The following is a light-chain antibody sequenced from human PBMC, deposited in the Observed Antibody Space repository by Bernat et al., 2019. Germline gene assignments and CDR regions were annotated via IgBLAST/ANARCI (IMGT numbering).Light chain of an antibody. J-gene: IGKJ4*01. CDR2: YAS. V-gene: IGKV1-33*01. Sequence: DRVTITCRASQDIKSYLSWYQQKPGKSPKPLIYYASSLETGTSSRFSGSGSGTDYILTISSLQHEDRATYYCQQYIHAHLTVAGGTKVDIK. CDR1: QDIKSY. CDR3: QQYIHAHLT.